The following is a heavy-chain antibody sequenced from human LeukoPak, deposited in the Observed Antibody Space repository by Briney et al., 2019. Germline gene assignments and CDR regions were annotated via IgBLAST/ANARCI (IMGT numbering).Heavy chain of an antibody. V-gene: IGHV3-23*01. CDR3: AKDQGYSSSWFDY. CDR2: ISGSGGST. D-gene: IGHD6-13*01. CDR1: GFTFSSYA. J-gene: IGHJ4*02. Sequence: GGSLRHSSAASGFTFSSYAMSWVRQAPGKGLEWVSAISGSGGSTYYADSVKGRFTISRDNSKNTLYLQMNSLRAEDAAVYYCAKDQGYSSSWFDYWGQGTLVTVSS.